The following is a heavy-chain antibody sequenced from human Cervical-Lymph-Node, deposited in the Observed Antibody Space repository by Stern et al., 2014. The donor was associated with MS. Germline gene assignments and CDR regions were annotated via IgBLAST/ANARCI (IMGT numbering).Heavy chain of an antibody. CDR2: IDWDDDK. V-gene: IGHV2-70*01. CDR3: ARIPAVNYDFWSGPAYYYYGMDV. J-gene: IGHJ6*02. D-gene: IGHD3-3*01. CDR1: GFSLSTSGMC. Sequence: QVTLRESGPALVKPTQTLTLTCTFSGFSLSTSGMCVSWIRQPPGKALEWLALIDWDDDKNYRTSLKTRLTISKDTSKNQVVLTMTNMDPVDTATYYCARIPAVNYDFWSGPAYYYYGMDVWGQGTTVTVSS.